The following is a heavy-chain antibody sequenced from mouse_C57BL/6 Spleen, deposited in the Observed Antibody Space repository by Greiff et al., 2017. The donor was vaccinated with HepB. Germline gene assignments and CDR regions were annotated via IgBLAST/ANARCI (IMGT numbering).Heavy chain of an antibody. CDR1: GYAFSSSW. Sequence: VQVVESGPELVKPGASVKISCKASGYAFSSSWMNWVKQRPGKGLEWIGRIYPGDGDTNYNGKFKGKATLTADKSSSTAYMQLSSLTSEDSAVDFCGSEGSLSVWGTGTTVTVSS. J-gene: IGHJ1*03. CDR2: IYPGDGDT. CDR3: GSEGSLSV. V-gene: IGHV1-82*01. D-gene: IGHD1-2*01.